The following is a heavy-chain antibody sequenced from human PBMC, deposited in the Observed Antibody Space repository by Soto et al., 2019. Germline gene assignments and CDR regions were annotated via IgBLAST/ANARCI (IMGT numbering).Heavy chain of an antibody. V-gene: IGHV3-33*01. D-gene: IGHD2-15*01. CDR3: AAGDCSGGACFSLDP. J-gene: IGHJ5*02. CDR1: GFTFSSHG. Sequence: VRLSCAASGFTFSSHGMHWVRQAPGKGLEWVAVIWYDGSNRNYADSVKGRFTISRDNSKNMVFLQMNSLRVEDTAVYYCAAGDCSGGACFSLDPWGQGTMVTVSS. CDR2: IWYDGSNR.